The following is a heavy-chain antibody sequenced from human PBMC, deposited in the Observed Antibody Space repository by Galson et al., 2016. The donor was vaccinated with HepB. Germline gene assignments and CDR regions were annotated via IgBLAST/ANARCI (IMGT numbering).Heavy chain of an antibody. Sequence: SLRLSCAASEFTFSDYYMGWIRQAPGKGLEYVAYISTTAYTIYYAESVRGRFTISRDNAENSIFPQMSSLREDDTAVYYCARGSGIKLIRGNVIENYFDLWGRGALVTVSS. J-gene: IGHJ4*02. CDR1: EFTFSDYY. CDR2: ISTTAYTI. CDR3: ARGSGIKLIRGNVIENYFDL. V-gene: IGHV3-11*04. D-gene: IGHD3-10*01.